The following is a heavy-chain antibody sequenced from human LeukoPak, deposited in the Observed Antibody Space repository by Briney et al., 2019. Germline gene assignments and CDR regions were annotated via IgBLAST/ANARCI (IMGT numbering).Heavy chain of an antibody. Sequence: GGSLRLSCAASGFTFSSYSMNWVRQAPGKGLEWVSSISSSSSYIYYADSVEGRFTISRDNAKNSLYLQMNSLRAEDTAVYYCAREGIAAIYYFDYWGQGTLVTVSS. V-gene: IGHV3-21*01. D-gene: IGHD6-13*01. CDR3: AREGIAAIYYFDY. CDR2: ISSSSSYI. J-gene: IGHJ4*02. CDR1: GFTFSSYS.